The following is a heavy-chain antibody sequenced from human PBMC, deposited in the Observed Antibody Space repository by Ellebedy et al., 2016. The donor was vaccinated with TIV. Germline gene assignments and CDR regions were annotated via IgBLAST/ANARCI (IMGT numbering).Heavy chain of an antibody. CDR3: ARYESASLVIEY. Sequence: GGSLRLXXAASGFTLTNYGMSWVRQAPGKGLEWVSAIGDSGTTYYADSVKGRLTISRDNSKNSLSLQMNSLRAEDTAVYYCARYESASLVIEYWGQGTLVTVSS. J-gene: IGHJ4*02. D-gene: IGHD4-23*01. CDR1: GFTLTNYG. CDR2: IGDSGTT. V-gene: IGHV3-23*01.